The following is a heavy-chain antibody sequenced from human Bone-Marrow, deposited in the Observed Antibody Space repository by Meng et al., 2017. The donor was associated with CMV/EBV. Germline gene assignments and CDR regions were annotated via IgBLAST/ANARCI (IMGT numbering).Heavy chain of an antibody. V-gene: IGHV3-74*01. D-gene: IGHD2-2*01. Sequence: GGSLRLSCAASGFTFSSYWMHWVRQAPGKGLVWVSRINSDGSSTSYADSVKGRFTISRDNAKNTLYLQMNSLGAEDTAVYYCAKDEAVPAGGFYAFDIWGQATMVTVSS. J-gene: IGHJ3*02. CDR2: INSDGSST. CDR1: GFTFSSYW. CDR3: AKDEAVPAGGFYAFDI.